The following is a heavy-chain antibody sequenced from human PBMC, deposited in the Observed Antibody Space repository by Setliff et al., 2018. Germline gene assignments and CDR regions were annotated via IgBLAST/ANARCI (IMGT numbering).Heavy chain of an antibody. J-gene: IGHJ6*02. CDR1: GGSFSGYY. V-gene: IGHV4-34*01. Sequence: PSETLSLTCAVYGGSFSGYYWSWIRQPPGKGLEWIGEINHSGSTNYNPSLKSRVTISVDTSKNQFSLKLSSVTAADTAVYYCARLGHGCEWFGEGKRASSSGMDVWGQGTTVTVSS. CDR3: ARLGHGCEWFGEGKRASSSGMDV. CDR2: INHSGST. D-gene: IGHD3-10*01.